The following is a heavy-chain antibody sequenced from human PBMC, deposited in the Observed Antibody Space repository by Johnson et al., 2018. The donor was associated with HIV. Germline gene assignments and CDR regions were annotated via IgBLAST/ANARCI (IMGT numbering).Heavy chain of an antibody. D-gene: IGHD6-19*01. Sequence: VQLVESGGGLVQPGGSLRLSCAASGFTFSSYGMHWVRQAPGKGLEGVAFIRYDGSNKYYAGPVKGRFPISRDNSKNTLYLQMNSLRAEDTAVYYCASGIAVAGTLLDAFDIWGQGTMVTVSS. V-gene: IGHV3-30*02. CDR2: IRYDGSNK. J-gene: IGHJ3*02. CDR1: GFTFSSYG. CDR3: ASGIAVAGTLLDAFDI.